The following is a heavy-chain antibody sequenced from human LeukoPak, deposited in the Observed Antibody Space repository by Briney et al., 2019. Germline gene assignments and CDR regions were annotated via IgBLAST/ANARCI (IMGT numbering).Heavy chain of an antibody. J-gene: IGHJ4*02. V-gene: IGHV4-34*01. Sequence: SETLSLTCAVHGGSFSGYYWSWIRQPPGKGLEWIGEINHSGSTNYNPSLKSRITISVDTSKNQFSLKLSSVTAADTAVYYCARRGYSLDYWGQGALVTVSS. CDR1: GGSFSGYY. D-gene: IGHD5-18*01. CDR2: INHSGST. CDR3: ARRGYSLDY.